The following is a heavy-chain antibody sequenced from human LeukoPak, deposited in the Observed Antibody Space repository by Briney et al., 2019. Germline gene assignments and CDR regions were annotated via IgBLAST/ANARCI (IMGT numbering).Heavy chain of an antibody. Sequence: ASVKVSCKASGYTFTSYYMHWVRQAPGQGLEWMGIINPSGGSTSYAQKFQGRVTMTRDTSTSTVYMELSSPRSEDTAVYYCARGYSSSHFFAPFDYWGQGTLVTVSS. V-gene: IGHV1-46*01. CDR2: INPSGGST. CDR3: ARGYSSSHFFAPFDY. CDR1: GYTFTSYY. J-gene: IGHJ4*02. D-gene: IGHD6-6*01.